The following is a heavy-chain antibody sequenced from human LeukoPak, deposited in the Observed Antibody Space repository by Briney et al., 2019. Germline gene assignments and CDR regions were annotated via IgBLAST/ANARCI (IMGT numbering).Heavy chain of an antibody. CDR1: GGTFSSYA. D-gene: IGHD6-13*01. J-gene: IGHJ4*02. CDR2: IIPIFGTA. CDR3: ARLGGDPHSSSWSYYFDY. V-gene: IGHV1-69*05. Sequence: SVKVSCKASGGTFSSYAISWVRQAPGQGLEWMGGIIPIFGTANYAQKFQGRVTITTDESTSTAYMELSSLRSEDTAVYYCARLGGDPHSSSWSYYFDYWGQGTLVTVSS.